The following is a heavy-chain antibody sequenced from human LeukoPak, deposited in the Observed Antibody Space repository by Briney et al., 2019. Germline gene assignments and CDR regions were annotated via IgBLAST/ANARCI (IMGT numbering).Heavy chain of an antibody. CDR2: IGTAGDT. J-gene: IGHJ4*02. CDR3: ARYYGDPRGFDY. CDR1: GFTFSSYD. V-gene: IGHV3-13*04. Sequence: GRSLRLSCAASGFTFSSYDMHWVRHATGKGLEWVSAIGTAGDTYYPGSVKGRFTISRENAKNSLYLQMNSLRAGDTAVYYCARYYGDPRGFDYWGQGTLVTVSS. D-gene: IGHD4-17*01.